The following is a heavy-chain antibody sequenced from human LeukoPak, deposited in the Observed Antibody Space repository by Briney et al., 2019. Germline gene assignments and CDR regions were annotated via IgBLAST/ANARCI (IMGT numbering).Heavy chain of an antibody. CDR1: GFTVSSNS. Sequence: GGSLRLSCTVSGFTVSSNSMSWVRQAPGKGLEWVSAISVSGNTYHADSVKGRFTISRDSSKNTLYLQMNRLRAEDAAVYYCAKAPVTTCSGAYCYPFDYWGQGTLVTVSS. J-gene: IGHJ4*02. CDR3: AKAPVTTCSGAYCYPFDY. CDR2: ISVSGNT. V-gene: IGHV3-53*01. D-gene: IGHD2-21*01.